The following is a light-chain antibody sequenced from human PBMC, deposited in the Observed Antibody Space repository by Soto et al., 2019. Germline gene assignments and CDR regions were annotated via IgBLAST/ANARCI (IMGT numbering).Light chain of an antibody. CDR1: SSDVGGHNY. Sequence: QSALTQPASVSATPRQSITISCTGTSSDVGGHNYVSWYQQHPGKAPKLMIYDVNNRPSGVSDRFSGSKSGNTASLTISGLQAEDEADYYCSSYTSSNTYVFGTGTKLTVL. CDR3: SSYTSSNTYV. CDR2: DVN. J-gene: IGLJ1*01. V-gene: IGLV2-14*01.